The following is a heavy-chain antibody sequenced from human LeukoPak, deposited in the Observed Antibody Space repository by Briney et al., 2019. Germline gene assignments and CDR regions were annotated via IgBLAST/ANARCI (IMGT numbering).Heavy chain of an antibody. CDR3: ASSYDFWSGYYTMPGAFDI. CDR2: IKQDGSEK. V-gene: IGHV3-7*01. Sequence: GGSLRLSCAASGFTFSSYWMSWVRQAPGKGLEWVANIKQDGSEKYYVDSVKGRFTISRDNAKNSLYLQMNSLRAEDTAVYYCASSYDFWSGYYTMPGAFDIWGQGTVVTVSS. J-gene: IGHJ3*02. D-gene: IGHD3-3*01. CDR1: GFTFSSYW.